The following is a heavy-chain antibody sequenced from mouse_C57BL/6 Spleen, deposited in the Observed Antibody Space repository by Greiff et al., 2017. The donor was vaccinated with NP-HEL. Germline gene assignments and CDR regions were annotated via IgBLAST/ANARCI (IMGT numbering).Heavy chain of an antibody. J-gene: IGHJ1*03. V-gene: IGHV1-15*01. CDR2: IDPETGGT. Sequence: QVQLQQSGAELVRPGASVTLSCKASGYTFTDYEMHWVKQTPVHGLEWIGAIDPETGGTAYNQKFKGKAILTADKSSSTAYMELRSLTSEDSAVYYCTPTIVATGGYFDVWGTGTTVTVSS. CDR1: GYTFTDYE. CDR3: TPTIVATGGYFDV. D-gene: IGHD1-1*01.